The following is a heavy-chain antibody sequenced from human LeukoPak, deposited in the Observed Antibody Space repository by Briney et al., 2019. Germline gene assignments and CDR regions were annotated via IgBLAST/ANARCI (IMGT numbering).Heavy chain of an antibody. CDR1: GFTFSSYE. D-gene: IGHD6-13*01. CDR2: IYRSGST. Sequence: GSLRLSCAASGFTFSSYEMNWVRQAPGKGLEWIGEIYRSGSTNYNPSLKSRVSISVDTSKNQFSLKLSSVTAADTAVYYCARVRYSSIKFDPWGQGTLVTVSS. V-gene: IGHV4-34*01. J-gene: IGHJ5*02. CDR3: ARVRYSSIKFDP.